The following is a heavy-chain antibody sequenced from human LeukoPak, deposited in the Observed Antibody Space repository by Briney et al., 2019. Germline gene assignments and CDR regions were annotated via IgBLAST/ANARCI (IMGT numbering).Heavy chain of an antibody. CDR2: IYYSGST. V-gene: IGHV4-59*01. CDR3: ARGGKYSSGWYTQFDY. D-gene: IGHD6-19*01. Sequence: PSETLSLTCTVSGGSISSYYWSWIRQPPGKGLEWIGYIYYSGSTNYNPSLKSRVTISVDTSKNQFSLKLSSVTAADTAVYYCARGGKYSSGWYTQFDYWGQGTLVTVSS. J-gene: IGHJ4*02. CDR1: GGSISSYY.